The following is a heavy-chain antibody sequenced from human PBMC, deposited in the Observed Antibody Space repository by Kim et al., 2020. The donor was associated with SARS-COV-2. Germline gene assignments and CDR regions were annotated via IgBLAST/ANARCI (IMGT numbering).Heavy chain of an antibody. D-gene: IGHD1-26*01. CDR3: ANWESFGMDV. Sequence: GSTYYAGSGKGPFTSSRDNSKNTLYLQMNSLRVEDTAVYYCANWESFGMDVWGQGTTVTVSS. J-gene: IGHJ6*02. V-gene: IGHV3-23*01. CDR2: GST.